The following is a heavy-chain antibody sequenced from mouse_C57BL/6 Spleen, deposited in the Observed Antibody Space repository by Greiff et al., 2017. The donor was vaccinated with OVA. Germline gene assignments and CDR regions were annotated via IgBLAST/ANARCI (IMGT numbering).Heavy chain of an antibody. CDR3: AREGGHDYLAWFAY. D-gene: IGHD2-4*01. CDR2: ISYDGSN. Sequence: EVQLQQSGPGLVKPSQSLSLTCSVTGYSITSGYYWNWIRQFPGNKLEWMGYISYDGSNNYNPSLKNRISITRDTSKNQFCLKLNSVTTEDTATYYCAREGGHDYLAWFAYWGQGTLVTVSA. J-gene: IGHJ3*01. V-gene: IGHV3-6*01. CDR1: GYSITSGYY.